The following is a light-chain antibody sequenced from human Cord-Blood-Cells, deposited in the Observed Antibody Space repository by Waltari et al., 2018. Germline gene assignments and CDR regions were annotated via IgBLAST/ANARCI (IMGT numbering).Light chain of an antibody. V-gene: IGKV1-39*01. CDR3: QQSYSTPDT. J-gene: IGKJ2*01. CDR2: AAS. Sequence: DIQMTQSPSSLSASVGDRVTIPCRASQSLSSYLNWYQQKPGKAPKLLIYAASSLQSGVPARFSGSGSGTDCTLTISSLQPEDFATYYCQQSYSTPDTFGQGTKLEIK. CDR1: QSLSSY.